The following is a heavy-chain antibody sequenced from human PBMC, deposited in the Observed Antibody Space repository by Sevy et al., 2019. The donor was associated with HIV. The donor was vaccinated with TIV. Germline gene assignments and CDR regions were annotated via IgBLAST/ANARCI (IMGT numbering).Heavy chain of an antibody. J-gene: IGHJ5*02. Sequence: GGSLRLSCAASGFNFSPYAIHWVRQAPGKGLEWVAVISKDGNNKEYADSVKGRFTISRDNSKNTLYLQMNSLRAEDTSVYFCAKERYYYDSHSADWFDPWGQGTLVTVSS. CDR3: AKERYYYDSHSADWFDP. D-gene: IGHD3-22*01. V-gene: IGHV3-30*04. CDR2: ISKDGNNK. CDR1: GFNFSPYA.